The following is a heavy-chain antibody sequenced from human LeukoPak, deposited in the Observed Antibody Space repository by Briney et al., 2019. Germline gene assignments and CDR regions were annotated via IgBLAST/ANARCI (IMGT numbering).Heavy chain of an antibody. V-gene: IGHV1-69*04. D-gene: IGHD3-22*01. CDR1: GGTFSSYA. CDR3: ATGGKYYYDSSGQFDY. J-gene: IGHJ4*02. CDR2: IIPILGIA. Sequence: ASVKVSCKASGGTFSSYAISWVRQAPGQRLEWMGRIIPILGIANYAQKFQGRVTITADKSTSTAYMELSSLRSEDTAVYYCATGGKYYYDSSGQFDYWGQGTLVTVSS.